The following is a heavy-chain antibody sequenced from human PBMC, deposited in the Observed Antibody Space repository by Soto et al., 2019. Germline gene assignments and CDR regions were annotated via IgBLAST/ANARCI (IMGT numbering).Heavy chain of an antibody. CDR2: ISYDGSNK. CDR1: GFTFSSYG. V-gene: IGHV3-30*18. CDR3: AKPPAGFGEFGV. D-gene: IGHD3-10*01. Sequence: QVQLVESGGGVVQPGRSLRLSCAASGFTFSSYGMHWVRQAPGKGLEWVAVISYDGSNKYYADSVKGRFTISRDNSKNTLYLQMNSLRAGDTAVYYCAKPPAGFGEFGVWGQGTTVTVSS. J-gene: IGHJ6*02.